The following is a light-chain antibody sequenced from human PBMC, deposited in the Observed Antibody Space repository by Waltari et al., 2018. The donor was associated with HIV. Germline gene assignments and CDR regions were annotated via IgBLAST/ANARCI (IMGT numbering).Light chain of an antibody. Sequence: QSALTQSRSVSGSPGQSITISCTGTSNDGGAYNYVSWYQQHPGRAPRLLIFDLIKRPPGVPDRFSGSKSGNTASLTISGLQAEDEADYYCCSSAGRYIFVFGTGTKVTVL. CDR3: CSSAGRYIFV. J-gene: IGLJ1*01. CDR2: DLI. CDR1: SNDGGAYNY. V-gene: IGLV2-11*01.